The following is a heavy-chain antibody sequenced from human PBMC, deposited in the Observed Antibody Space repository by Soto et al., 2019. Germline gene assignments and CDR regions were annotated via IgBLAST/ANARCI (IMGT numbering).Heavy chain of an antibody. J-gene: IGHJ4*02. CDR1: GFTFSSYA. CDR2: IRGSGGST. V-gene: IGHV3-23*01. D-gene: IGHD2-21*02. Sequence: GGSLRLSCAASGFTFSSYAMSWVRQAPGKGLEWVSAIRGSGGSTYYADSVKGRFTISRDNSKNTLYLQMNSLRAEDTAVYYCAKGEYGGNSGLFDYWGQGTLVTVSS. CDR3: AKGEYGGNSGLFDY.